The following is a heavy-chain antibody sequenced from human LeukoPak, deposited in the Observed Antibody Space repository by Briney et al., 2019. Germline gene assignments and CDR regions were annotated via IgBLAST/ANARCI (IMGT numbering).Heavy chain of an antibody. V-gene: IGHV1-46*01. Sequence: ASVKVSCKASGYTFTSYYMHWVRQAPGQGLEWMGIINPSGGSTSYAQKFQGRVTMTRDTSTSTVYMELSSLRSEDTPVYYCARGGRQNYYDSSGYHRKGGIDYWGQGTLVTVSS. J-gene: IGHJ4*02. CDR1: GYTFTSYY. D-gene: IGHD3-22*01. CDR3: ARGGRQNYYDSSGYHRKGGIDY. CDR2: INPSGGST.